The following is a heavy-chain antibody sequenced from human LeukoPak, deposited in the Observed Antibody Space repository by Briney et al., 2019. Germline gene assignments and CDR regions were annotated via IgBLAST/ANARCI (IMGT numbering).Heavy chain of an antibody. D-gene: IGHD2-2*01. J-gene: IGHJ5*02. CDR1: GGSISSYY. V-gene: IGHV4-59*12. CDR2: IYYSGST. Sequence: PSETLSLTCTVSGGSISSYYWSWIRQPPGKGLEWIGYIYYSGSTNYNPSLKSRVTISVDTSKNQFSLKLSSVTAADTAVYYCARGRGGYCSSTSCYRWFDPWGQGTLVTVSS. CDR3: ARGRGGYCSSTSCYRWFDP.